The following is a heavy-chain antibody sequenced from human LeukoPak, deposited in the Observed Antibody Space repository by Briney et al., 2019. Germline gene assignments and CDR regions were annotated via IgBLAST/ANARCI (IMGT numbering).Heavy chain of an antibody. J-gene: IGHJ4*02. CDR3: ARDGRFPPEVLPRYFDY. CDR2: IYTSRSN. CDR1: GCSISSGSYY. V-gene: IGHV4-61*02. Sequence: SETLSLTCTASGCSISSGSYYWSWMGQPAGQGLESIVRIYTSRSNNYNPSINRRVTISVDTSKNQFSLKLSSVTAADTAVYYCARDGRFPPEVLPRYFDYWGQGTLVTVSS. D-gene: IGHD1-26*01.